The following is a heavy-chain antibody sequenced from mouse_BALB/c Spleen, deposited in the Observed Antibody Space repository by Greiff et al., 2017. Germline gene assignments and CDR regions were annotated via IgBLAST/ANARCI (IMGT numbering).Heavy chain of an antibody. D-gene: IGHD1-1*01. CDR2: ISYSGST. CDR1: GYSITSDYA. CDR3: ARRGTVVEKGFAY. J-gene: IGHJ3*01. Sequence: DVKLQESGPGLVKPSQSLSLTCTVTGYSITSDYAWNWIRQFPGNKLEWMGYISYSGSTSYNPSLKSRISITRDTSKNQFFLQLNSVTTEDTATYYCARRGTVVEKGFAYWGQGTLVTVSA. V-gene: IGHV3-2*02.